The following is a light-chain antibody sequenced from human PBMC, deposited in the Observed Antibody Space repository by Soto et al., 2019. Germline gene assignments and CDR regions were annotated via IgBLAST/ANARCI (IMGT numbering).Light chain of an antibody. Sequence: DIQMTQSPSSLSGSVGDRVTITCQASQDINKNLIWYQQKPGKAPKLLIYDASDLETGVPSRFSGSGSGTGFTFTISSLQSDDCAVYYCQQYDNWPWTFGHGSKVDIK. CDR3: QQYDNWPWT. V-gene: IGKV1-33*01. CDR2: DAS. J-gene: IGKJ1*01. CDR1: QDINKN.